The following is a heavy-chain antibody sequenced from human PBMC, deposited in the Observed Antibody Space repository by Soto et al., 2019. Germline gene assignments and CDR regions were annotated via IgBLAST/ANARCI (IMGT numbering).Heavy chain of an antibody. CDR2: IKQDGSEK. CDR1: GFTFSSYW. Sequence: EVQLVESGGGLVQPGGSLRLSCADSGFTFSSYWMSWVRQAPGKGLGWVANIKQDGSEKNYVDSVKGRFTISRDNAKNSLYLQMNSLRAEDTAVYYCARTATSHFDYWGQGTLVIVSS. V-gene: IGHV3-7*01. J-gene: IGHJ4*02. D-gene: IGHD6-6*01. CDR3: ARTATSHFDY.